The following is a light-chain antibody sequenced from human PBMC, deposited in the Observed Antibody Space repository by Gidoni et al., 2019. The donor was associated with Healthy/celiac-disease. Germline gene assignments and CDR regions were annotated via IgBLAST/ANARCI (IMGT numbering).Light chain of an antibody. CDR1: QRVSSY. CDR2: DAS. Sequence: EIVLTQSPATLSLSPGERATLSCRASQRVSSYLSWYQQKPGQTPRLLIYDASNRATGHPARFSGSGSGTDFTLTISSLEPEDFAVYYCQQRSNCPPFTFGPGTKVDIK. V-gene: IGKV3-11*01. CDR3: QQRSNCPPFT. J-gene: IGKJ3*01.